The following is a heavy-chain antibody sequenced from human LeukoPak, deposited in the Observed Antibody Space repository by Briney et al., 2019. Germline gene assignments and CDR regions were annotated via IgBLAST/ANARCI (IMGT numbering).Heavy chain of an antibody. J-gene: IGHJ4*02. CDR2: ISSSGSTI. V-gene: IGHV3-48*03. D-gene: IGHD6-19*01. Sequence: GGSLRLSCAASGFTFSSYEMNWVRQAPGKGLEWVSYISSSGSTIYYADSVKGRFTISRDNSKNTLYLQMNSLRAEDTAVYYCAKDRTKIGRRSSGPNFDYWGQGTLVTVSS. CDR1: GFTFSSYE. CDR3: AKDRTKIGRRSSGPNFDY.